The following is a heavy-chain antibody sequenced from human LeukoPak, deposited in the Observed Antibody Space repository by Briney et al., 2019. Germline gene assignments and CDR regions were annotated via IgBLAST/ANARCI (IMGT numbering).Heavy chain of an antibody. Sequence: GGSLRLSCAASGFTFSSYWMHWVRQAPGKGLVWVSRINSDGSSTSYADSVKGRFTISRDNAKNTLYLQMNSLRAEDTAVYYCARAMVRHGIDYWGQGTLVTVSS. J-gene: IGHJ4*02. CDR1: GFTFSSYW. CDR2: INSDGSST. D-gene: IGHD3-10*01. CDR3: ARAMVRHGIDY. V-gene: IGHV3-74*01.